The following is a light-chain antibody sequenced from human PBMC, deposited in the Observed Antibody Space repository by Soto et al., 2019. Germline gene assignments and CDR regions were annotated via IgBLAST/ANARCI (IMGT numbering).Light chain of an antibody. CDR1: QSVRSD. CDR3: QQYSEWFS. CDR2: SAS. V-gene: IGKV3-15*01. Sequence: EIVMTQSADTLSVSPGDRATLSCWASQSVRSDLAWYQKKPGQAPRLLIFSASTRATGIPARFSGSGSGTEFNLTISSLEPEDVGVYYCQQYSEWFSFCGGTKVQLK. J-gene: IGKJ4*01.